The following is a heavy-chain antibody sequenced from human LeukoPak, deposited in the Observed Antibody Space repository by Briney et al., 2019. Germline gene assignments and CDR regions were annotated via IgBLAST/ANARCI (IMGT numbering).Heavy chain of an antibody. CDR3: ARESGKFDY. J-gene: IGHJ4*02. CDR2: ISGDGVST. CDR1: GLPIADFA. Sequence: GGSLRLSCVVSGLPIADFAMHWVRQAPGRGLEWVSLISGDGVSTFYADSVKGRFSISRDNSKNSLSLEMNSLRTEDTAMYYCARESGKFDYWGQGTLVAVSS. V-gene: IGHV3-43*02.